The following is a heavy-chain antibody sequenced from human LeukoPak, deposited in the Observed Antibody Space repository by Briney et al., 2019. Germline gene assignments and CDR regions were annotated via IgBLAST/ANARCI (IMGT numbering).Heavy chain of an antibody. CDR3: ARVPRSIAALYYYYMDV. Sequence: PSETLSLTCTVSGGSISSGSYYWGWIRQPPGKGLEWIGSIYYSGSTYYNPSLKSRVTISVDTSKNQFSLKLSSVTAADTAVYYCARVPRSIAALYYYYMDVWGKGTTVTVSS. D-gene: IGHD6-6*01. V-gene: IGHV4-39*07. CDR2: IYYSGST. CDR1: GGSISSGSYY. J-gene: IGHJ6*03.